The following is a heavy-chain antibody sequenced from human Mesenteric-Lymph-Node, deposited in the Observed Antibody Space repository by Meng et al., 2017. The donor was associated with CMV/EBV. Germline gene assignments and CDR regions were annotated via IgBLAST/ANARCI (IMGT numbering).Heavy chain of an antibody. D-gene: IGHD3-3*01. CDR2: TYYSGNT. CDR3: ARGTSGVVTIYSYYALDV. V-gene: IGHV4-61*01. Sequence: SETLSLTCTVSGGSVSSGSYYWSWIRQSPGKGLEWIGYTYYSGNTNYNPSLKSRVSISVDRSKNQFSLKLSSVTAADTAVYYCARGTSGVVTIYSYYALDVWGQGTTVTVSS. J-gene: IGHJ6*02. CDR1: GGSVSSGSYY.